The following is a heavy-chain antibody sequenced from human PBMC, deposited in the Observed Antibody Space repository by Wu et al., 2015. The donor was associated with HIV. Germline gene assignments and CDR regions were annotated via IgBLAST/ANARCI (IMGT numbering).Heavy chain of an antibody. CDR1: GYTFTNYA. CDR2: VSAYNGNT. CDR3: ARGSIIDMSTASYYYYVMDV. Sequence: QVQLVQSGAEVKKPGASVKVSCKASGYTFTNYAFSWVRQAPGQGLEWMGWVSAYNGNTDYAQKLQGRVTMTTDTSTSTAYMELSSLRSDDTAVYFCARGSIIDMSTASYYYYVMDVVGPGDHSHRLL. D-gene: IGHD5-24*01. V-gene: IGHV1-18*01. J-gene: IGHJ6*02.